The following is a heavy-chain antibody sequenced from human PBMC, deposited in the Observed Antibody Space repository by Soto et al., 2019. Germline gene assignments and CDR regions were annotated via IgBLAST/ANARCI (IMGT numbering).Heavy chain of an antibody. CDR3: ARHDNMTLGSQYFDS. V-gene: IGHV4-4*02. D-gene: IGHD1-1*01. CDR2: MNHSGSI. Sequence: QVQLQESGPGLVKPSGTLSLTCSVAGDSISNNKWWSWVRQPPGKGLEWIGAMNHSGSIHYTASLKRRAILSVDKSRTQFSLQLTPLPAADTALYFCARHDNMTLGSQYFDSWGPGTLVTVSS. CDR1: GDSISNNKW. J-gene: IGHJ4*02.